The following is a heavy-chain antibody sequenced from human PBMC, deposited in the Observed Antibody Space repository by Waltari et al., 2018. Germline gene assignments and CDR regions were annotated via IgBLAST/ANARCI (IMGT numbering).Heavy chain of an antibody. CDR1: GFAFSSFW. CDR2: IKSDGSDT. V-gene: IGHV3-74*01. Sequence: EGQLVESGGGLVQPGGSLTLSCAASGFAFSSFWMHWVRQVPGQGLVWVSRIKSDGSDTSYADSVRGRFTVSRDNAKNMVYLQMKSLRAEDTAIYYCTRDSPSWIWGQGTMVSVSS. J-gene: IGHJ3*02. CDR3: TRDSPSWI.